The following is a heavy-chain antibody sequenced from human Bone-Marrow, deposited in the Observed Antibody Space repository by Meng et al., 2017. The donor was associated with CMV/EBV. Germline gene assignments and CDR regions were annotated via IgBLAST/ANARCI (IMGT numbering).Heavy chain of an antibody. CDR2: IIPILGIA. V-gene: IGHV1-69*02. Sequence: SVKVSCKASGGTFSSYTISWVRQAPGQGLEWMGRIIPILGIANYAQKFQGRVTITADKSTSTAYMELSSLRPEDTAVYYCNGVAAAGSVGERRYYYGMDVWGQGTTVTVSS. D-gene: IGHD6-13*01. J-gene: IGHJ6*02. CDR1: GGTFSSYT. CDR3: NGVAAAGSVGERRYYYGMDV.